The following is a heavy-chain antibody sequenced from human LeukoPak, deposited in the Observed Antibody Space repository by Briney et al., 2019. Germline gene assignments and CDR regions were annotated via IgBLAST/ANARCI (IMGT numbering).Heavy chain of an antibody. J-gene: IGHJ4*02. Sequence: AGGSLRLSCAASGFTFSSYGMHWVRQAPGKGLEWVAVVWYDGTNTYYADSVKGRFTISRDNSKNTLYLQMTSLRAEDTAVYYCARRSVTYEFDYWGQGTLVTVSS. CDR1: GFTFSSYG. CDR2: VWYDGTNT. CDR3: ARRSVTYEFDY. V-gene: IGHV3-33*01. D-gene: IGHD4-17*01.